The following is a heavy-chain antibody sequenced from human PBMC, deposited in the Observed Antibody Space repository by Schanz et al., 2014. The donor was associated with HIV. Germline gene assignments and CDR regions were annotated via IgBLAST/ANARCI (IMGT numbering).Heavy chain of an antibody. CDR3: AKDRNYYDSRYRGKGNYYYYYGMDV. D-gene: IGHD3-22*01. J-gene: IGHJ6*02. V-gene: IGHV3-30*18. Sequence: QVQLVESGGGVVRPGRSLRLSCAASGFTFSSFGMHWVRQAPGKGLEWGAVFSYDGINKNYEDSVKGRFTISRDNSKNTLYLQMKSLRAEDTAVYYCAKDRNYYDSRYRGKGNYYYYYGMDVWGQGTTVTVSS. CDR2: FSYDGINK. CDR1: GFTFSSFG.